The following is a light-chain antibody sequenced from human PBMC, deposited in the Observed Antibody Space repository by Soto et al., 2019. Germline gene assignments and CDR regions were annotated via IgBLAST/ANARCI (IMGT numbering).Light chain of an antibody. CDR1: QSVSSSY. V-gene: IGKV3-20*01. CDR3: QQYGSSPR. Sequence: EIVLTQSPGTLSLSPGERATLSCRASQSVSSSYLAWYQQKPGQAPRLLIYGASSRATGIPDRFSGSGSGTDFTLTISRLEPEDFPVYYCQQYGSSPRFGQGTKLEIK. CDR2: GAS. J-gene: IGKJ2*03.